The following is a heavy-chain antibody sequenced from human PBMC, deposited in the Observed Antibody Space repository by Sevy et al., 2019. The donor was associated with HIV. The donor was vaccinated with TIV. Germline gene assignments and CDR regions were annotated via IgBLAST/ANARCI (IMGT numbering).Heavy chain of an antibody. J-gene: IGHJ4*02. CDR1: GFPFSNYA. D-gene: IGHD3-16*02. Sequence: GGSLRLSCAASGFPFSNYAMSWVRQAPGKGLEWVAAVSSDGSNSYYVDPVRGRFTISRDNSQGTLFLHMSRLRVEDTAVYFCAKVGMQLWSYFDFWGQGNVVTVSS. CDR3: AKVGMQLWSYFDF. V-gene: IGHV3-30*18. CDR2: VSSDGSNS.